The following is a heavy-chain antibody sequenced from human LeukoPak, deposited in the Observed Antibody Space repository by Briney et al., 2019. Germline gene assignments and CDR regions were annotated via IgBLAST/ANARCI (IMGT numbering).Heavy chain of an antibody. CDR1: GYTFTGYY. V-gene: IGHV1-2*02. D-gene: IGHD2-2*01. J-gene: IGHJ4*02. Sequence: GASVKVSCKASGYTFTGYYMHWVRQAPGQGLEWMGWINPNSGGTNYAQKFQGRVTMTRDTSISTVYMELSRLRSDDTAVHYCARTQRVEWAAAQGGFDYWGQGTLVTVSS. CDR3: ARTQRVEWAAAQGGFDY. CDR2: INPNSGGT.